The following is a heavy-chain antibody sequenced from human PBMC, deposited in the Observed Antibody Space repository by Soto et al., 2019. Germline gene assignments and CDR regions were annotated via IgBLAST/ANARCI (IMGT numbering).Heavy chain of an antibody. V-gene: IGHV3-30-3*01. CDR1: GFTFSSYA. CDR2: ISYDGSNK. Sequence: QVQLVESGGGVVQPGRSLRLSCAASGFTFSSYAMHWVRQAPGKGLEWVAVISYDGSNKYYADSVKGRFTISRDNSKNTPYLQMNSLRAEDTAVYYCAREKALKPFDYWGQGTLVTVSS. J-gene: IGHJ4*02. CDR3: AREKALKPFDY.